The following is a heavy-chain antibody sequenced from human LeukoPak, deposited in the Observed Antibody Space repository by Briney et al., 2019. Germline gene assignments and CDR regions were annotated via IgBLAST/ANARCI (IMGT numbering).Heavy chain of an antibody. V-gene: IGHV4-61*02. CDR2: IYTSGST. CDR3: ASSVVHDSSGYYYYYMDV. Sequence: SQTLSLTCTVSGGSISSGSYYWSWIRQPAGKGLEWIGRIYTSGSTNYNPSLKGRVTISVDTSKNQFSLKLSSVTAADTAVYYCASSVVHDSSGYYYYYMDVWGKGTTVTVSS. D-gene: IGHD3-22*01. CDR1: GGSISSGSYY. J-gene: IGHJ6*03.